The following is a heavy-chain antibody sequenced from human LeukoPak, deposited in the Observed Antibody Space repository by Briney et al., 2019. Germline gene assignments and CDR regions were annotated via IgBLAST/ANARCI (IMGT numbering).Heavy chain of an antibody. V-gene: IGHV3-30*02. D-gene: IGHD3-3*01. CDR3: GKVYYDFWSGPSLGAFDI. CDR1: GFTFSIYA. J-gene: IGHJ3*02. Sequence: GGSLRLSCAASGFTFSIYAMSWVRQAPGKGLEWVAFIRYDGNNKYYADSVKGRFTISRDNFKNTLYLQMNSLRAEDTAVYYCGKVYYDFWSGPSLGAFDIWGQGTILTVSS. CDR2: IRYDGNNK.